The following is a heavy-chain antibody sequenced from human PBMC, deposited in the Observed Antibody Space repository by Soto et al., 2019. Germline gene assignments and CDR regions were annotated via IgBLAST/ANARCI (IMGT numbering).Heavy chain of an antibody. Sequence: MSVTCSFSGGTISDRGCFCSCKRQPPGKGLEWIGYIYHSGSTYYNPSLKSRVTISVDRSKNQFSLKLSSVTAADTAMYYCARQPYGAYRYLFNHWGQGTSVTGSS. CDR2: IYHSGST. V-gene: IGHV4-30-2*01. D-gene: IGHD5-18*01. CDR3: ARQPYGAYRYLFNH. CDR1: GGTISDRGCF. J-gene: IGHJ1*01.